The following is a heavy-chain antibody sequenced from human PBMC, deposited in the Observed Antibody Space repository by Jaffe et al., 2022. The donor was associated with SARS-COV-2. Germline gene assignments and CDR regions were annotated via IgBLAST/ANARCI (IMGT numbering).Heavy chain of an antibody. Sequence: EVQLVESGGGLVKPGGSLRLSCAASGFTFSSYSMNWVRQAPGKGLEWVSSISSSSSYIYYADSVKGRFTISRDNAKNSLYLQMNSLRAEDTAVYYCASAALRGTRSWGQGTLVTVSS. CDR2: ISSSSSYI. CDR3: ASAALRGTRS. J-gene: IGHJ5*02. V-gene: IGHV3-21*01. CDR1: GFTFSSYS. D-gene: IGHD2-15*01.